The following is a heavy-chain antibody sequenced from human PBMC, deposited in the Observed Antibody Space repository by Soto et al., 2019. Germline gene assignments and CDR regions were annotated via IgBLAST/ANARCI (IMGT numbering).Heavy chain of an antibody. V-gene: IGHV1-24*01. CDR3: AIDIRDAHYDILTGEIYFDY. J-gene: IGHJ4*02. D-gene: IGHD3-9*01. Sequence: ASVKVSCKVSGYTLTELSMHWVRQAPGKGLEWAGGFDPEHGETNYAQKFQGRVTMTEDTSTDTAYMELSSLRSEDTAVYYCAIDIRDAHYDILTGEIYFDYWGQGTLVTVSS. CDR1: GYTLTELS. CDR2: FDPEHGET.